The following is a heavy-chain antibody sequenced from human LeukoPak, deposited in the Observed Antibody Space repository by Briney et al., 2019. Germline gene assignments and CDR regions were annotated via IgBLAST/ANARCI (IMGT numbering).Heavy chain of an antibody. V-gene: IGHV3-73*01. CDR3: TRDDFVLVPAAADAFDI. J-gene: IGHJ3*02. CDR2: VRSKANSYAT. D-gene: IGHD2-2*01. Sequence: GGSLRLSCVASGFTFSDSSIHWVRQASAKGLEWVGRVRSKANSYATGYAASVKGRFTVSRDDSQNTAYLQMNSLKTEDTALYYCTRDDFVLVPAAADAFDIWGQGTVVTVSS. CDR1: GFTFSDSS.